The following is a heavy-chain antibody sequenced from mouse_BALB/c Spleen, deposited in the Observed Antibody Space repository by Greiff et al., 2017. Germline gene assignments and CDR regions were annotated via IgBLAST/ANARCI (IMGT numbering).Heavy chain of an antibody. CDR3: ARHDFSYAMDY. Sequence: EVQLVESGGDLVKPGGSLKLSCAASGFTFSSYGMSWVRQTPDKRLEWVATISSGGSYTYYPDSVKGRFTISRDNAKNTLYLQMSSLKSEDTAMYYCARHDFSYAMDYWGQGTSVTVSS. CDR1: GFTFSSYG. J-gene: IGHJ4*01. CDR2: ISSGGSYT. V-gene: IGHV5-6*01. D-gene: IGHD2-4*01.